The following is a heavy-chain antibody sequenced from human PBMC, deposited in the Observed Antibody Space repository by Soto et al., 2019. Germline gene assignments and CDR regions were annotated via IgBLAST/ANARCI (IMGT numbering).Heavy chain of an antibody. Sequence: GGSLRLSCAASGFTFSSYEMNWVRQAPGKGLEWVSYISSSGSTIYYADSVKGRFTISRDNAKNSLYLQMNSLRAEDTDVYYCARDFMDSSSWYLYFDLWGRGTLVTVSS. V-gene: IGHV3-48*03. J-gene: IGHJ2*01. D-gene: IGHD6-13*01. CDR2: ISSSGSTI. CDR1: GFTFSSYE. CDR3: ARDFMDSSSWYLYFDL.